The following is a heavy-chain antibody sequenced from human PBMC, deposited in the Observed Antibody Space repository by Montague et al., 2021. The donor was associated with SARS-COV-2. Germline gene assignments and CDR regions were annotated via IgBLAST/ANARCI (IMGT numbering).Heavy chain of an antibody. CDR3: ARNGGAAVPGLLLGLDI. CDR2: IYYLGTT. J-gene: IGHJ6*02. Sequence: SETLSLTCIVSGGSISGHYWSWVRQPPEKGLEWIGYIYYLGTTNYNPSLKTRVTISVDTSKNQLSLMLTSVTAADTGVYYCARNGGAAVPGLLLGLDIWGQGTPVTVSS. CDR1: GGSISGHY. D-gene: IGHD6-19*01. V-gene: IGHV4-59*11.